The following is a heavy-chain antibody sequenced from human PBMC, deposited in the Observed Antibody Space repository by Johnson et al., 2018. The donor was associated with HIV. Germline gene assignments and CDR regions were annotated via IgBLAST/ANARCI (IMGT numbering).Heavy chain of an antibody. CDR1: GFTFSSYA. V-gene: IGHV3-30-3*01. Sequence: VQLLESGGGVVQPGRSLRLSCAASGFTFSSYAMHWVRQAPGKGLEWVAVISYDGSSKYYADSVKGRFTISRDNSKNTMSLQMNSLRAEDTAIYYCARDYNGVFDVWGQGTMVTVSS. J-gene: IGHJ3*01. CDR2: ISYDGSSK. D-gene: IGHD5-24*01. CDR3: ARDYNGVFDV.